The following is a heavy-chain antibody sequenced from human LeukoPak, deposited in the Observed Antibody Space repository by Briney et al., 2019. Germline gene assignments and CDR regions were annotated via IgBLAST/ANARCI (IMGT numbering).Heavy chain of an antibody. J-gene: IGHJ6*02. CDR2: ISSRDTTI. D-gene: IGHD2-15*01. CDR1: GFTFSSYE. CDR3: ARVRSGLHMDV. V-gene: IGHV3-48*03. Sequence: GGSLRLSCAVSGFTFSSYEMNWVRQAPGKGLEWVSYISSRDTTIYYVDSVKGRFTISRDNAKNSLYLQMNSLRAEDTALYYCARVRSGLHMDVWGQGTTVTVSS.